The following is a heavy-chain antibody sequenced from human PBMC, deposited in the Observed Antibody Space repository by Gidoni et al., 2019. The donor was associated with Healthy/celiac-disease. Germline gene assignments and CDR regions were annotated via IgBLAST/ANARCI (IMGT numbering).Heavy chain of an antibody. CDR1: VGSISSGGSY. CDR2: IYYSGST. Sequence: QVQLQESGPGLVKPSQTLSLTCTVSVGSISSGGSYWSWIRQHPGKGLEWIGYIYYSGSTYYNPSLKSRVTISVDTSKNQFSLKLSSVTAADTAVYYCARAYSGYAYDYWGQGTLVTVSS. CDR3: ARAYSGYAYDY. V-gene: IGHV4-31*03. D-gene: IGHD5-12*01. J-gene: IGHJ4*02.